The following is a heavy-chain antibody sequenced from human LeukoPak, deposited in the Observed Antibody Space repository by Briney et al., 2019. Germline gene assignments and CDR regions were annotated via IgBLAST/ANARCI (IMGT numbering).Heavy chain of an antibody. D-gene: IGHD2-8*01. J-gene: IGHJ4*02. Sequence: PGGSLRLSCAASGFTFSNYAMSWVRQAPGKGLEWVSAISGSGGITYYADSVRGRFTISRDNSKNTLYLQMNSLRAEDTALYYCAKGYCTNGVCYFANWGQRTLVTVSS. CDR2: ISGSGGIT. V-gene: IGHV3-23*01. CDR3: AKGYCTNGVCYFAN. CDR1: GFTFSNYA.